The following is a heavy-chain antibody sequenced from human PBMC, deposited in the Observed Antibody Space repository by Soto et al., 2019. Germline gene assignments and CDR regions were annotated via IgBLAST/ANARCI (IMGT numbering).Heavy chain of an antibody. D-gene: IGHD3-10*01. CDR3: ARDRGGYYYGSGSPRYYYYGMDV. CDR1: GYTFTSYY. V-gene: IGHV1-46*01. Sequence: ASVKVSCKASGYTFTSYYMHWVRQAPGQGLEWMGIINPSGGSTSYAQKFQGRVTMTRDTSTSTVYMELSSLRSEDTAVYYCARDRGGYYYGSGSPRYYYYGMDVRGQGTTVTVSS. J-gene: IGHJ6*02. CDR2: INPSGGST.